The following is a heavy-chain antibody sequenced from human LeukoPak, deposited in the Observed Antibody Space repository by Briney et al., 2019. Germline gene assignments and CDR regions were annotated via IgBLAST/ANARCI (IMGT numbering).Heavy chain of an antibody. V-gene: IGHV3-20*04. D-gene: IGHD3-22*01. CDR1: GSTFDDYG. CDR2: INWNGGST. CDR3: ARIPYYYDSSGYYTPYYFDY. J-gene: IGHJ4*02. Sequence: GGSLRLSCAASGSTFDDYGMSWVRQAPGKGLEWVSGINWNGGSTGYADSVKGRFTISRDNAKNSLYLQMNSLRAEDTALYYCARIPYYYDSSGYYTPYYFDYWGQGTLVTVSS.